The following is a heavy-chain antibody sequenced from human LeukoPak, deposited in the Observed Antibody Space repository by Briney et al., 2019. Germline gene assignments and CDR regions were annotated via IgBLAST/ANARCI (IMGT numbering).Heavy chain of an antibody. D-gene: IGHD3-10*01. CDR2: IYYSGST. V-gene: IGHV4-31*03. CDR1: GGSISSGDYY. CDR3: ARVPVLIYWFDP. J-gene: IGHJ5*02. Sequence: SETLSLTCTVSGGSISSGDYYWSWIRQHPGKGLEWIGYIYYSGSTYYNPSLKSRVTISVDTSKNQFSLKLSSVTAADTAVYYCARVPVLIYWFDPWGQGTLVTVSS.